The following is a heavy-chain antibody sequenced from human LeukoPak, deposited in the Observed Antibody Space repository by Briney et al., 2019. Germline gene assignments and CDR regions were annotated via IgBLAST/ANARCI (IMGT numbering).Heavy chain of an antibody. V-gene: IGHV3-72*01. Sequence: GGSLRLSCAASGFTFSDHFLDWVRQAPRKGLDWVGRTRNKANSYITEYAASVKGRFTISRDDSKNSLYLQMSSLKTDDTAMYYCASIRGTFGYWGQGTLVTVSS. CDR3: ASIRGTFGY. CDR2: TRNKANSYIT. D-gene: IGHD1-26*01. J-gene: IGHJ4*02. CDR1: GFTFSDHF.